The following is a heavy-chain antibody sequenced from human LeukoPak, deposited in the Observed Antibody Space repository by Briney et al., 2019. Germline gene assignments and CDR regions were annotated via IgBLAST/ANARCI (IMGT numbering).Heavy chain of an antibody. Sequence: PGGSLRLSCAASGFTFSSSAMSWVRQAPGKGLEWVSAISNNGGYTYYADSVQGRFTISRDNSKSTLCLQMNSLRAEDTAVYYCAREGKYYYDSSGYQNWGQGTLVTVSS. J-gene: IGHJ4*02. V-gene: IGHV3-23*01. CDR2: ISNNGGYT. CDR3: AREGKYYYDSSGYQN. D-gene: IGHD3-22*01. CDR1: GFTFSSSA.